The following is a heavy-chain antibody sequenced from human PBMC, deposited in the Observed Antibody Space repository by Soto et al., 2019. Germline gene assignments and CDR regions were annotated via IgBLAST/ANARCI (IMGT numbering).Heavy chain of an antibody. J-gene: IGHJ4*02. CDR2: ISAYSGNA. CDR3: ARDFYQSSGYCDY. D-gene: IGHD3-22*01. CDR1: GYTFSSYG. V-gene: IGHV1-18*01. Sequence: QVQLVQSGAEVKKPGASVKVSCKAYGYTFSSYGLSWVRQAPGQGLEWMGWISAYSGNAVNTQRFKGRLTMATDTSTGTAYMELRSLRSDDTAVYYCARDFYQSSGYCDYWGQGTLVTVSS.